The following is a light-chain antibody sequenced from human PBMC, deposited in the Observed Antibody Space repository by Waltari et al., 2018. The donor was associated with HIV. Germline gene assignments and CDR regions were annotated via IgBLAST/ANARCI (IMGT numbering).Light chain of an antibody. Sequence: SYELTQSPSVSVSPGQTASLPCSGDKLVATYVSWYQQKPGQSPVLVIYHSSKRPSESPERFSGSTSGDTATLTISGTQAVDEADYYCQAWDSSSAVVFGGGTKLTVL. CDR1: KLVATY. J-gene: IGLJ2*01. V-gene: IGLV3-1*01. CDR3: QAWDSSSAVV. CDR2: HSS.